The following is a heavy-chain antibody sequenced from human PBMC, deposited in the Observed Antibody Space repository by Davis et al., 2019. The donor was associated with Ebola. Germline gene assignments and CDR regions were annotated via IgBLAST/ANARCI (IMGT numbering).Heavy chain of an antibody. CDR3: ARRTLLDY. D-gene: IGHD1-14*01. J-gene: IGHJ4*02. Sequence: GESLKISCAASGFTFSSYAMHWVRQAPGKGLEWVAVISYDGSNKYYADSVKGRFTISRDNSKNTLYLQMNSLRAEDTAVYYCARRTLLDYWGQGTLVTVSS. CDR2: ISYDGSNK. V-gene: IGHV3-30-3*01. CDR1: GFTFSSYA.